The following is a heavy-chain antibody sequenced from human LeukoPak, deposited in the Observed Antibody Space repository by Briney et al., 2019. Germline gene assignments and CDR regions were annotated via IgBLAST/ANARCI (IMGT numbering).Heavy chain of an antibody. CDR2: ISAYNGNT. V-gene: IGHV1-18*01. J-gene: IGHJ3*02. D-gene: IGHD3-16*02. CDR1: GYTFTSYG. CDR3: VRQLGDYVWGSYRSHAFDI. Sequence: ASVKVSCKASGYTFTSYGISWVRQAPGQGLEWMGWISAYNGNTNYAQKLQGRVTMTTDTSTSTAYMELRSLRSDDTAVYYCVRQLGDYVWGSYRSHAFDIWGQGTMVTVSS.